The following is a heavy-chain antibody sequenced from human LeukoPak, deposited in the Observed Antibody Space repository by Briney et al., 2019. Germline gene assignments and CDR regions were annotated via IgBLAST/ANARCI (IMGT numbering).Heavy chain of an antibody. V-gene: IGHV3-48*04. J-gene: IGHJ4*02. D-gene: IGHD3-9*01. Sequence: GGSLRLSCAASGFTFSSYSMNWVRQAPGKGLEWVSYISSSSSTIYYADSVKGRFTISRDNAKNSLYLQMNSLRAEDTAIYYCARDATQYLRYGYFDYWGPGILVTVSS. CDR3: ARDATQYLRYGYFDY. CDR1: GFTFSSYS. CDR2: ISSSSSTI.